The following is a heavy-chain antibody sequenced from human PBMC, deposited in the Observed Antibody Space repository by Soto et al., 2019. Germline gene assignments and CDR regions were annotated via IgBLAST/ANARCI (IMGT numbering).Heavy chain of an antibody. CDR1: GGNPSNSA. CDR2: IIPVFGII. J-gene: IGHJ6*02. D-gene: IGHD6-19*01. Sequence: QVHLLLQSGAEVKKPGSSVKVACKASGGNPSNSAISWVRQAPGQGLEWMGGIIPVFGIISHAQNFQGRVTIPADESTSTAYMELSRVRSEDTAVYFCAGGRIVVAGSSAYYSMDVWGQGTTVTVSS. V-gene: IGHV1-69*01. CDR3: AGGRIVVAGSSAYYSMDV.